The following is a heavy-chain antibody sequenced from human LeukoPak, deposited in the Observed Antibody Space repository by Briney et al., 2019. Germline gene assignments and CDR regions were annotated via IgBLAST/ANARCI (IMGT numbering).Heavy chain of an antibody. CDR3: ARDGFNYDSRDNDGFDI. J-gene: IGHJ3*02. D-gene: IGHD4-11*01. CDR1: GFTVSSNY. V-gene: IGHV3-53*01. CDR2: IYSGGST. Sequence: GGSLRLSCAVSGFTVSSNYMSWVRQAPGKGLEWVSLIYSGGSTYYADSVEGRFTISRDNAENTLYLQVNSLRAEDTAVYYCARDGFNYDSRDNDGFDIWGQGAMVAVSS.